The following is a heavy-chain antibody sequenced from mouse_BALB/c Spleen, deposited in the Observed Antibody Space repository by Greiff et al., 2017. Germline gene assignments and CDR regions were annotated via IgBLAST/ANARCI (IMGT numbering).Heavy chain of an antibody. CDR1: GFNIKDYY. D-gene: IGHD1-1*01. Sequence: QVQLQQSGAELVRPGASVKLSCTASGFNIKDYYMHWVKQRPGQGLEWIGWIYPGDGSTKYNEKFKGKTTLTADKSSSTAYMLLSSLTSEDSAIYFCERRYGSPDYAMDYWGQGTSVTVSS. CDR3: ERRYGSPDYAMDY. J-gene: IGHJ4*01. CDR2: IYPGDGST. V-gene: IGHV1S56*01.